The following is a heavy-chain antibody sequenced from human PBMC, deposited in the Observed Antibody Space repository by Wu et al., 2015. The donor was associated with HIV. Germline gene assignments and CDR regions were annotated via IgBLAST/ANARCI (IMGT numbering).Heavy chain of an antibody. D-gene: IGHD6-19*01. V-gene: IGHV1-69*05. CDR1: GDGFTSYA. CDR2: INPLFGTT. Sequence: QAQLVQSGAEVKKPGSSVRLTCQSSGDGFTSYAVSWVRQAPGQGLEWMGGINPLFGTTRHAQKFQDRITITTDEAKIIAYLELNSLRSDDTAVYYCARNTDSVATSLYSLGVWGQGTTVTVSS. CDR3: ARNTDSVATSLYSLGV. J-gene: IGHJ6*02.